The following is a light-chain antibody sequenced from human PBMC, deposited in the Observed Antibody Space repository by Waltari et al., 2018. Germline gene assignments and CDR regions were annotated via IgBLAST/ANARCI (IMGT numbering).Light chain of an antibody. CDR2: NDD. V-gene: IGLV1-44*01. CDR1: SSNIGSNS. CDR3: ATWDDNLNGV. J-gene: IGLJ3*02. Sequence: QSVLTQPPSASGTPGQRVTISCSGSSSNIGSNSVNWYQHLPGAAPKLLIYNDDQRPSGFPGRFSGSKFGTSASLAISGLQSADEADYYCATWDDNLNGVFGGGTKLTVL.